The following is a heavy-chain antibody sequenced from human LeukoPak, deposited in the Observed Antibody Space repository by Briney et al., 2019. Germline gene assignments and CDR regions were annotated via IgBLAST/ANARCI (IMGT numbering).Heavy chain of an antibody. CDR1: GFSFSGRYS. V-gene: IGHV3-23*01. J-gene: IGHJ4*02. Sequence: GGSLRLSCAASGFSFSGRYSMTWVRQAPGKGLEWVSTISGNGGSTYYADSVKGRFTIFRDNSKNTLYLQKISLGADDTAVDYCASLGLIAIYYFDLGGEGTLVAVSS. CDR3: ASLGLIAIYYFDL. CDR2: ISGNGGST. D-gene: IGHD2-21*01.